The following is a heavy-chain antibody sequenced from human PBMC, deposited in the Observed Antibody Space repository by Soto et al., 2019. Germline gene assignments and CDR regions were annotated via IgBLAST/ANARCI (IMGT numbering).Heavy chain of an antibody. CDR1: GFTFSSYA. D-gene: IGHD3-22*01. CDR2: ISGSGGST. Sequence: EVQLLESGGGLVQPGGSLRLSCAASGFTFSSYAMSWVRQAPGKGLEWVSAISGSGGSTYYADSVKGRFTISRDNSKNTLYLQMNSLRAEDTAVYYCAKDLRRASYGSGYYADAFDIWGQGTMVTVSS. V-gene: IGHV3-23*01. CDR3: AKDLRRASYGSGYYADAFDI. J-gene: IGHJ3*02.